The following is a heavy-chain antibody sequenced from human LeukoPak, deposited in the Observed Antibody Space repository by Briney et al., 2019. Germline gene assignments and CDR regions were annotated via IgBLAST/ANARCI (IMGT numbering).Heavy chain of an antibody. D-gene: IGHD3-10*01. CDR3: ARDPVRGMDV. CDR2: IGSSSRSI. Sequence: GGSLRLSCAASGFTFSRSNMNWVRQAPGKGLEWVSYIGSSSRSIYYADSVKGRFTVSRDDAKNSLYLQINSLRDEDTAVYYCARDPVRGMDVWGQGTTVTVSS. V-gene: IGHV3-48*02. CDR1: GFTFSRSN. J-gene: IGHJ6*02.